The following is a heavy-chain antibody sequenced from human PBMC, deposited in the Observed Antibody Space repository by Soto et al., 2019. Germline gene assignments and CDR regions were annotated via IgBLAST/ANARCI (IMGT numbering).Heavy chain of an antibody. V-gene: IGHV1-3*01. J-gene: IGHJ4*02. D-gene: IGHD7-27*01. CDR2: INAGYGNT. CDR1: GYTFSSYA. Sequence: ASVKVSCKASGYTFSSYAMHWVRQAPGQRLEWMGWINAGYGNTKSSQKFQDRVTVSRDTSASTAYMELTSLRSEDTAVYYCARDTGDGTFDFWGQGTLVTVSS. CDR3: ARDTGDGTFDF.